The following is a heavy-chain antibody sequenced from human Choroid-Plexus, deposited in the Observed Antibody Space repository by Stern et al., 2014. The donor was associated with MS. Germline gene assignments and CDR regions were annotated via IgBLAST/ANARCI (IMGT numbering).Heavy chain of an antibody. D-gene: IGHD2/OR15-2a*01. J-gene: IGHJ5*02. Sequence: LQPGRPLRLSCVASGFTFGSCAMPWVRQAPGKGLEWVAGVSYDGSNKYYADSVKGRFTISRDNSQNTLYMQMSSLRPEDTAVYYCAKDRQYLTYFFDHWGQGSLVTVSS. CDR2: VSYDGSNK. CDR1: GFTFGSCA. CDR3: AKDRQYLTYFFDH. V-gene: IGHV3-30*18.